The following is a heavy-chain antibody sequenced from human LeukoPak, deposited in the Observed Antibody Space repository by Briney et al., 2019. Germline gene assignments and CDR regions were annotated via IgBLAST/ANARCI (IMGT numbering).Heavy chain of an antibody. Sequence: GESLKISCKGSGYSFTSYWIGWVRQMPGKGLEWMGIIYPGDSDTRYSPSFQGQVTISGDKSISTAYLQWCSLEASATAMYYCARGLAATVDYWGQGTLVTVSS. J-gene: IGHJ4*02. CDR1: GYSFTSYW. CDR2: IYPGDSDT. CDR3: ARGLAATVDY. D-gene: IGHD6-13*01. V-gene: IGHV5-51*01.